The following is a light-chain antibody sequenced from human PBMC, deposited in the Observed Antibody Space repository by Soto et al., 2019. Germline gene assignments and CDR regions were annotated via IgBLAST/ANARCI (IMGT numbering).Light chain of an antibody. J-gene: IGLJ2*01. CDR3: AAWDDSLSGHVV. CDR1: RSNIGSNY. CDR2: RND. V-gene: IGLV1-47*01. Sequence: QSVLTQPPSATGTPGQRVTISCSGSRSNIGSNYVYWYQQFPGTAPKLLIYRNDQRPSGVPDRFSGSKSGTSASLAISGLRSEDEADYYCAAWDDSLSGHVVFGGGTKVTVL.